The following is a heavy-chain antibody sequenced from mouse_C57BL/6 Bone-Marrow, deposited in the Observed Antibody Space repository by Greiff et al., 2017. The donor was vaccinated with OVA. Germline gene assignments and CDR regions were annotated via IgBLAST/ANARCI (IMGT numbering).Heavy chain of an antibody. D-gene: IGHD1-1*01. CDR3: ARWGRMTTVDWYFDG. V-gene: IGHV1-72*01. J-gene: IGHJ1*03. CDR2: IATNSGGT. CDR1: GYTFTSYW. Sequence: QVQLKQPGAELVKPGASVKLSCKASGYTFTSYWMHWVQQRPGRGLEWIGRIATNSGGTKYHEKFKSKATLTVDQPYSTAYMQRSSLTSEDSAVYDCARWGRMTTVDWYFDGWGTGTTVTVSS.